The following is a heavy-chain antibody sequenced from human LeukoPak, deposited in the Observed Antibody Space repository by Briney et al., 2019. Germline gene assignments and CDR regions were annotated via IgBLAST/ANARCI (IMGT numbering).Heavy chain of an antibody. CDR3: ARTTMIAREYYFDY. J-gene: IGHJ4*02. Sequence: PGGSLRLSCAASGFTFSSYSMNWVRQAPGKGLEWVSSISSSSSYIYYADSVKGRFTISRDNAKNSLYLQMNSLRAEDTAVYYCARTTMIAREYYFDYWGQGTLVTVSS. CDR1: GFTFSSYS. V-gene: IGHV3-21*01. D-gene: IGHD3-22*01. CDR2: ISSSSSYI.